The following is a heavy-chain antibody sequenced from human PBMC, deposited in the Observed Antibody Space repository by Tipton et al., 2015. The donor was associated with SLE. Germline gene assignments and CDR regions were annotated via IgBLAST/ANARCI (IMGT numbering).Heavy chain of an antibody. CDR3: AREGGSSWYWYFDL. D-gene: IGHD6-13*01. J-gene: IGHJ2*01. CDR1: GGSFSGYY. CDR2: INHSGST. Sequence: TLSLTCAVYGGSFSGYYWSWIRQPPGKGLEWIGEINHSGSTNYNPSLKSRVTISVDTSKNQFSLKLSSVTAADTAVHYCAREGGSSWYWYFDLWGRGTLVTVSS. V-gene: IGHV4-34*01.